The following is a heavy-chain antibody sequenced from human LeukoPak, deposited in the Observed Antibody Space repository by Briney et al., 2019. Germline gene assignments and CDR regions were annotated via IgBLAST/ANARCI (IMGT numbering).Heavy chain of an antibody. Sequence: PSETLSLTCTVSGGSISSYYWSWIRQPPGKGPEWIGYIYYSGSTNYNPSLKSRVTISVDTSKNQFSLKLSSVTAADTAVYYCARGTVRGVIGSYYFDYWGQGTLVTVSS. CDR3: ARGTVRGVIGSYYFDY. V-gene: IGHV4-59*01. J-gene: IGHJ4*02. D-gene: IGHD3-10*01. CDR1: GGSISSYY. CDR2: IYYSGST.